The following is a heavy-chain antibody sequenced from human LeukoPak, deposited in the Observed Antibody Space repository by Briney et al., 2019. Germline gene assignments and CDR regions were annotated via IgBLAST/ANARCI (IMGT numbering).Heavy chain of an antibody. CDR3: AREGRVGYYDLDP. D-gene: IGHD3-22*01. J-gene: IGHJ5*02. CDR1: GYTFTGYY. CDR2: INPNSGGT. V-gene: IGHV1-2*02. Sequence: ASVKVSCKASGYTFTGYYMHSVRQAPGQGLEWMGWINPNSGGTNYAQKFQGRVTMTRDTSISTAYMELSRLRSDDTAVYYCAREGRVGYYDLDPWGQGTLVTVSS.